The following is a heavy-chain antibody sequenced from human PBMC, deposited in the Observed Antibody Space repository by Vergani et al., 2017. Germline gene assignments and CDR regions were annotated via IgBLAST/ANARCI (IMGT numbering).Heavy chain of an antibody. V-gene: IGHV4-39*01. D-gene: IGHD6-13*01. CDR2: IYYSGST. Sequence: QLQLQESDPGVVKPSETLSLTCTVSGGSIRSTFYYWGWIRQPPGKGLEWIGTIYYSGSTYYNPSLKSRVTISVDTSKNQFSLKLNSVTAADTAVYYCARHKEQLVPGNYYYYYYMDVWGKGTTVTVSS. CDR1: GGSIRSTFYY. J-gene: IGHJ6*03. CDR3: ARHKEQLVPGNYYYYYYMDV.